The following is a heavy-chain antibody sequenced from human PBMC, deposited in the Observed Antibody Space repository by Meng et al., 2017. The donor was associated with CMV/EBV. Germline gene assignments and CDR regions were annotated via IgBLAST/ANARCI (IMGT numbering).Heavy chain of an antibody. V-gene: IGHV5-51*01. CDR2: IYPGDSDT. D-gene: IGHD1-1*01. Sequence: GGSLRLSCMGSGSSFTSYWIGWVRQMPGKGLEWMGIIYPGDSDTRYSPSFQGQVTISADKSISTAYLQWSSLKASDTAMYYCARRGLEWPRDPNYYFDYWGQGTLVTVSS. CDR3: ARRGLEWPRDPNYYFDY. J-gene: IGHJ4*02. CDR1: GSSFTSYW.